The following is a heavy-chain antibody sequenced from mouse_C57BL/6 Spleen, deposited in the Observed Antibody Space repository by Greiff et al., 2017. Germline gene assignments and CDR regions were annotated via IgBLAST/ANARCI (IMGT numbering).Heavy chain of an antibody. CDR1: GYSIPSGYY. Sequence: LQESGPGLVKPSQSLSLTCSVTGYSIPSGYYWNWIRQFPGNKLEWMGYISYDGSNNYNPSLKNRISITRDTSKNQFFLKLNSVTTEDTATYYCARVTVVADYAMDYWGQGTSVTVSS. D-gene: IGHD1-1*01. J-gene: IGHJ4*01. CDR3: ARVTVVADYAMDY. CDR2: ISYDGSN. V-gene: IGHV3-6*01.